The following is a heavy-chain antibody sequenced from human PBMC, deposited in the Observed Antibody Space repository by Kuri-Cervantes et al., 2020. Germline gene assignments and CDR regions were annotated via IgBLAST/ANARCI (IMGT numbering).Heavy chain of an antibody. D-gene: IGHD6-6*01. CDR1: GFTFSSYW. J-gene: IGHJ4*02. CDR3: ARIGYSSSSEDY. CDR2: INQDGSVK. V-gene: IGHV3-7*01. Sequence: GGSLRLSCAASGFTFSSYWMSWVRQAPGKGLEWVANINQDGSVKYYVDSLRGRFTLSRDNAKNSLYLQMNSLRVEDTAVYYCARIGYSSSSEDYWGQGTLVTVSS.